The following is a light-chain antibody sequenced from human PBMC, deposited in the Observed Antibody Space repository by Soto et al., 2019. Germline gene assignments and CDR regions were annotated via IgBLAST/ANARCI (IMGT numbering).Light chain of an antibody. V-gene: IGLV1-40*01. Sequence: QPVLTQPPSVSGAPGQRVTISCTGSSSNIGADYDVHWYQQLPGTAPKLLIYANFNRPSGVPGRFSGSKSGTSASLAITGLQAEDEADYYCQSYDSSLSGYVFGTGTKLTVL. CDR1: SSNIGADYD. J-gene: IGLJ1*01. CDR2: ANF. CDR3: QSYDSSLSGYV.